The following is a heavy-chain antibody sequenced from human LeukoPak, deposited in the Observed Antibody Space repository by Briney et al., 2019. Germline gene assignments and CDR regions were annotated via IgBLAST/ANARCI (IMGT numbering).Heavy chain of an antibody. J-gene: IGHJ6*02. D-gene: IGHD3-10*01. CDR1: GFTFDDYV. CDR2: ISWNSGVV. Sequence: GGSLRLSCAASGFTFDDYVMHWVRQAPGKGLEWVSGISWNSGVVGYVDSVKGRFTISRDNAKNSLYLQMNSLRVEDTALYYCAKDRGSRDGMDVWGQGTTVTVSS. V-gene: IGHV3-9*01. CDR3: AKDRGSRDGMDV.